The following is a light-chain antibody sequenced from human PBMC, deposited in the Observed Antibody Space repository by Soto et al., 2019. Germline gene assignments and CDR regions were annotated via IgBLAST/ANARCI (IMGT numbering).Light chain of an antibody. J-gene: IGKJ4*01. CDR1: QAISGY. Sequence: DIQLTQSPSFLSASVGDRVTITCRASQAISGYLAWYQQQPGKAPRLLIYAASTLQSGVPSRFSGSGSGTEFTLTVRSLQPEDFASYYCQLLSVNRPLTFGGGT. CDR3: QLLSVNRPLT. V-gene: IGKV1-9*01. CDR2: AAS.